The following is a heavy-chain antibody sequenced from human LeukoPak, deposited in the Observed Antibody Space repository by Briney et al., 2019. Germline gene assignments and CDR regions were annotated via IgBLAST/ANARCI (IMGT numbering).Heavy chain of an antibody. V-gene: IGHV3-30-3*01. CDR3: AKAGSLWFGESKFDY. J-gene: IGHJ4*02. D-gene: IGHD3-10*01. CDR1: GFRFNNYA. Sequence: GGSLRLSCAVSGFRFNNYAMHWVRQAPGKGLEWVAVISYDGSNKYYAASVKGRFTISRDNSENTLYLQINSLRADDTAVYYCAKAGSLWFGESKFDYWGQGTLVTVSS. CDR2: ISYDGSNK.